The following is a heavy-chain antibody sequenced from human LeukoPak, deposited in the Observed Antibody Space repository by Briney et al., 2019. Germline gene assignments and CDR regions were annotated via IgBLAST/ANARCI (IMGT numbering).Heavy chain of an antibody. CDR1: GFTFSSHS. CDR2: IDSGSGNI. D-gene: IGHD7-27*01. J-gene: IGHJ3*01. CDR3: AREDDDWGPNTLDV. Sequence: GGSLRLSCAASGFTFSSHSMNWVRRAPGKGLEWVSYIDSGSGNIYYRDSVKGRFTISRDNAQNSLYLQMDSLRDEDTAVYYCAREDDDWGPNTLDVWGQGTVVTVSS. V-gene: IGHV3-48*02.